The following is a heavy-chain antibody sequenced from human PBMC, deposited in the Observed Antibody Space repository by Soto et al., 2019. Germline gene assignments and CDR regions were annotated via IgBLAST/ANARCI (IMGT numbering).Heavy chain of an antibody. CDR1: GFTFSSYW. CDR3: AREDYDFWSGYNMDV. V-gene: IGHV3-7*01. Sequence: GGSLRLSCAASGFTFSSYWMSWVRQAPGKGLEWVANIKQDGSEKYYVDSVKGRFTISRDNAKNSLYLQMNSLRAEDTAVYYCAREDYDFWSGYNMDVWGKGTTVTVSS. CDR2: IKQDGSEK. D-gene: IGHD3-3*01. J-gene: IGHJ6*03.